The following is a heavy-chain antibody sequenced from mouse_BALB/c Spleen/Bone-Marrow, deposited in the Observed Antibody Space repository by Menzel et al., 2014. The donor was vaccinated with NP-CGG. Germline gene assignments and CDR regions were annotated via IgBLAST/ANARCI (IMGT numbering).Heavy chain of an antibody. CDR3: ARSLYGYDWYFDV. V-gene: IGHV1-14*01. CDR1: GYTFTSYV. D-gene: IGHD2-2*01. J-gene: IGHJ1*01. CDR2: INPYNDDT. Sequence: VQLQQSGPELVKPGASVKMSCKASGYTFTSYVVHWVKQKPGQGLEWIGNINPYNDDTMYNEKFKGKATLTSDKSSSTAYMELSSLTSEDSVVYYCARSLYGYDWYFDVWGAGTTVTVSS.